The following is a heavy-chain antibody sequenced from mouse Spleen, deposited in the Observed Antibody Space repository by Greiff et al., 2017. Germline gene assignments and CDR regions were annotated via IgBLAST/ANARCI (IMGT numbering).Heavy chain of an antibody. D-gene: IGHD4-1*01. CDR2: ISSGGGNT. CDR1: GFTFSSYA. V-gene: IGHV5-9*01. CDR3: ARKENWDRSYFDY. Sequence: DVMLVESGGGLVKLGGSRKLSCAASGFTFSSYAMSWVRQTPEKRLEWVATISSGGGNTYYPDSVKGRFTISRDNAKNTLYLQMSSLKSEDTAMYYCARKENWDRSYFDYWGQGTTLTVSS. J-gene: IGHJ2*01.